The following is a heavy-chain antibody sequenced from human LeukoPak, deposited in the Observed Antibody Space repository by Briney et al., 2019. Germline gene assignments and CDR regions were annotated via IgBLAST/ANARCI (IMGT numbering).Heavy chain of an antibody. CDR3: ARTAAAGNGMDV. Sequence: GGSLRLSCAASGFTFSGYSMNWVRQAPGKGLEWVSSISSSSSYIYYADSVKGRFTISRDNAKNSLYLQMNSLRAEDTAVYYCARTAAAGNGMDVWGQGTTVTVSS. V-gene: IGHV3-21*01. CDR1: GFTFSGYS. CDR2: ISSSSSYI. J-gene: IGHJ6*02. D-gene: IGHD6-13*01.